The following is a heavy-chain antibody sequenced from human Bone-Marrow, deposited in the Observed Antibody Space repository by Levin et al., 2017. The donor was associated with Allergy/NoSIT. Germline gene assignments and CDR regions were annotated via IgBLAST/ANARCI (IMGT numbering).Heavy chain of an antibody. V-gene: IGHV3-15*01. CDR3: TTLGSHYYSYNFDV. Sequence: PGGSLRLSCAASGFDFSTAWMNWVRQAPGKGLEWVGLIKKKSDGETTDYAAPVKGRFTISRDDSTSTLFLQMNSLRTEDTAVYYCTTLGSHYYSYNFDVWGQGTTVTVSS. D-gene: IGHD3-10*01. CDR2: IKKKSDGETT. J-gene: IGHJ6*02. CDR1: GFDFSTAW.